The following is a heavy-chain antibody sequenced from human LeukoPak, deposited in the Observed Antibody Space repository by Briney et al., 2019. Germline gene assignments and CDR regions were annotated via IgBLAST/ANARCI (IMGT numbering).Heavy chain of an antibody. CDR3: AIARRAQLLWGSDAFDI. CDR2: IIPIFGTA. V-gene: IGHV1-69*06. J-gene: IGHJ3*02. Sequence: ASVKVSCKASGGTFSSYAISWVRQAPGQGLEWMGGIIPIFGTANYAQKFQGRVTITADKSTSTAYMELSSLRSEDTAVYYCAIARRAQLLWGSDAFDIWGQGTMVTVSS. D-gene: IGHD3-16*01. CDR1: GGTFSSYA.